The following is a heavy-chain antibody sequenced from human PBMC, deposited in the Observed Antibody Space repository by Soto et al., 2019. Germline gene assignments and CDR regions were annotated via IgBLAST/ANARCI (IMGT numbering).Heavy chain of an antibody. D-gene: IGHD2-2*02. CDR1: AGSISTYY. CDR3: GRHPDYTHNWLDP. Sequence: PSETLSLTCTVSAGSISTYYWSWIRQAPGKGPEWIGYINYSGSTNYNPSLKSRVTMSIDTSKKEVSLKLSSVTAADTAVYFCGRHPDYTHNWLDPWGQETLVTVSS. J-gene: IGHJ5*02. V-gene: IGHV4-59*08. CDR2: INYSGST.